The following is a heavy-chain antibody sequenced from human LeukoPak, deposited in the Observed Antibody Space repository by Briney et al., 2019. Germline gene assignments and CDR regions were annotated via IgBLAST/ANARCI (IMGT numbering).Heavy chain of an antibody. CDR2: TDIKSGGR. Sequence: AGVTVTLECSGYTFSYYYMDWLRQPPAQGLGWVGWTDIKSGGRNFAQKFQGRVTMTRDTSISTAYMELSRLTSDDTAVYYCARDQKQWLEIDYWGQGTLVTVSS. CDR3: ARDQKQWLEIDY. CDR1: GYTFSYYY. J-gene: IGHJ4*02. V-gene: IGHV1-2*02. D-gene: IGHD6-19*01.